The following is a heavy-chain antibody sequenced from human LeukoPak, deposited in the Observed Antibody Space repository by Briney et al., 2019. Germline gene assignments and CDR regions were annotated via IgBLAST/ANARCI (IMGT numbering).Heavy chain of an antibody. CDR3: AGGGHTYYYAMDV. V-gene: IGHV4-4*07. CDR1: ADSISGYY. J-gene: IGHJ6*02. CDR2: VYSTGNT. Sequence: ASETLPLTCTVSADSISGYYWNWIRQPAGKGLEWIGRVYSTGNTNYNPSLQNRVTMSLDTSKKQFSLKLTSVTAADTAVYYCAGGGHTYYYAMDVWGQGTTVTVSS.